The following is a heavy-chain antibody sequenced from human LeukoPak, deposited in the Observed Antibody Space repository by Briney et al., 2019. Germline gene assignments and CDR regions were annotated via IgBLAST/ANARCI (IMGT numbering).Heavy chain of an antibody. Sequence: GGSLRLSCAASGFTLSDYSMNWVRQAPGKGLEWVSCISSGSSHIYYADSVKGRFTISRDNAKNSLYLQMNSLRAEDTAVYYCARDWSSDYYDSSTFYLFDYWGQGTLVTVSS. J-gene: IGHJ4*02. D-gene: IGHD3-22*01. CDR3: ARDWSSDYYDSSTFYLFDY. CDR1: GFTLSDYS. CDR2: ISSGSSHI. V-gene: IGHV3-21*01.